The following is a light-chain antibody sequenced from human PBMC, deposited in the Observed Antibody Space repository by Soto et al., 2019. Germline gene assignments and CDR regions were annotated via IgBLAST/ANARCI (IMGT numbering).Light chain of an antibody. J-gene: IGKJ5*01. V-gene: IGKV3-20*01. CDR1: QSVSRKY. CDR3: QQYGSSPIT. Sequence: EFVLTQSPGTLSLSPGERATLSCRSSQSVSRKYLAWYEQKPDQAPRLFSYGASSRATGIPDRFSGSGSGTEFTLTISRLQPEDFEVYYCQQYGSSPITFGQGTRLEIK. CDR2: GAS.